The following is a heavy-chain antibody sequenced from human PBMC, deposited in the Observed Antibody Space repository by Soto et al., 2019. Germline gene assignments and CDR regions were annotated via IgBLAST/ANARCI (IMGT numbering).Heavy chain of an antibody. J-gene: IGHJ4*02. CDR2: AYYSEST. CDR3: ARHRNWKVDY. CDR1: GASITNNDYY. Sequence: SETLSLTCSVSGASITNNDYYWSWIRQPPGRGLEWIGCAYYSESTYYNPSLKSRVTISVDTSKNQFSLRVSSVTAADTAVYYCARHRNWKVDYWGQGTLVTVSS. D-gene: IGHD1-1*01. V-gene: IGHV4-39*01.